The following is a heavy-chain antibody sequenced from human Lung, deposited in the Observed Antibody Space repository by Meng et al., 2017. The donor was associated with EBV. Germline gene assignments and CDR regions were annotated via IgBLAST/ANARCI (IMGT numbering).Heavy chain of an antibody. Sequence: HVQLRQWGAGLLKPSETLSLTCAVYGGSFSGYYWSWIRQPPGKGLEWIGEINHSGSTNYNPSLKSRVTISVDTSKNQFSLKLSSVTAADTAVYYCARGRIKWLPLIWGQGTLVTVSS. CDR3: ARGRIKWLPLI. D-gene: IGHD5-12*01. V-gene: IGHV4-34*01. CDR2: INHSGST. J-gene: IGHJ4*02. CDR1: GGSFSGYY.